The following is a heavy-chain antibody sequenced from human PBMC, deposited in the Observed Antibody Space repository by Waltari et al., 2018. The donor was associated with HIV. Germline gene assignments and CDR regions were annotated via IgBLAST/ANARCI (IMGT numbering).Heavy chain of an antibody. V-gene: IGHV3-74*01. CDR3: ARGQYYSMDV. D-gene: IGHD3-10*01. Sequence: EVQLVESGGGVVQPGGSLTLSCSASGFTFSSYWMHWVRQAPGNGLVWVSGINRDGSTIRYADSVKGRFTISRDNAKNTLYLQINSLRAEDTALYYCARGQYYSMDVWGQGTTVTVSS. CDR2: INRDGSTI. J-gene: IGHJ6*02. CDR1: GFTFSSYW.